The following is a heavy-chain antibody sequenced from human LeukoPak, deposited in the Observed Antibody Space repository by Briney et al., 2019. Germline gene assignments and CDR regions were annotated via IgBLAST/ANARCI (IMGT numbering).Heavy chain of an antibody. CDR2: IVVGSGNT. D-gene: IGHD4-17*01. Sequence: ASVKVSCKASGYTFTGYYIHWVRQARGQRLEWIGWIVVGSGNTNYAQKFQERVTITRDMSTSAAYMELSSLRSEDTAVYYCAAAVDYGDYTFDIWGQGTMVTVSS. CDR3: AAAVDYGDYTFDI. CDR1: GYTFTGYY. V-gene: IGHV1-58*02. J-gene: IGHJ3*02.